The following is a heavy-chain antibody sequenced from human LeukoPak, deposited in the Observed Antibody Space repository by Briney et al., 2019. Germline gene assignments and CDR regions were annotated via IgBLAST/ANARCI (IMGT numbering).Heavy chain of an antibody. J-gene: IGHJ4*02. Sequence: PGGSLRLSCAASGFTLSSYSMNWVRQAPGKGLEWVSFISTSSSYIYYADSVKGRFIISRDNARKSLYLQMNSLRAEDTAVYYCARGTMFPYYFDYWGQGTLVTVSS. D-gene: IGHD3-10*02. CDR2: ISTSSSYI. V-gene: IGHV3-21*01. CDR3: ARGTMFPYYFDY. CDR1: GFTLSSYS.